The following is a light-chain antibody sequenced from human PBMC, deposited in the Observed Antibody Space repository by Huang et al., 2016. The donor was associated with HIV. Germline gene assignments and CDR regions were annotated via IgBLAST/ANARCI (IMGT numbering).Light chain of an antibody. CDR1: QSISSY. J-gene: IGKJ2*01. V-gene: IGKV3-11*01. Sequence: EIVLTQTPAILSLSPGETATLSCRASQSISSYLAWYQHQPGQAPRLLIYDASIRATGIPARFSGSGSGTDFTLTIFSLEPEDFAVYYCQQRSNWPPGATFGQGTRLEIK. CDR3: QQRSNWPPGAT. CDR2: DAS.